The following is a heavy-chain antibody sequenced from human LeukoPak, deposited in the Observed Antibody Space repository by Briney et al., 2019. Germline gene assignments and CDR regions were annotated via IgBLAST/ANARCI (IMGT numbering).Heavy chain of an antibody. CDR1: EFTFSSYW. D-gene: IGHD3-22*01. V-gene: IGHV3-7*01. CDR2: IKQDGSEK. Sequence: GGSLRLSCAASEFTFSSYWMNWVRQAPGKGLEWVANIKQDGSEKYYVDSVKGRFTISRDNAKNSLYLHLNSLRTEDTAVYYCTRAYDSSGATGDFWGQGTLVTVSS. CDR3: TRAYDSSGATGDF. J-gene: IGHJ4*02.